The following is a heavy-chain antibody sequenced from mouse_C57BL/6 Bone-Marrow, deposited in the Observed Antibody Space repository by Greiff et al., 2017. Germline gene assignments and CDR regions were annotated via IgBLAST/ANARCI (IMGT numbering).Heavy chain of an antibody. CDR2: IYPRSGNT. J-gene: IGHJ4*01. D-gene: IGHD1-1*01. Sequence: QVQLQQSGAELARPGASVKLSCKASGYTFTSYGISWVKQRTGQGLEWIGEIYPRSGNTYYNEKFEGKATLTADKSSSTAYMELRSLTSEDSAVYFCARPLRSYAMDYWGQGTSVTVSS. V-gene: IGHV1-81*01. CDR1: GYTFTSYG. CDR3: ARPLRSYAMDY.